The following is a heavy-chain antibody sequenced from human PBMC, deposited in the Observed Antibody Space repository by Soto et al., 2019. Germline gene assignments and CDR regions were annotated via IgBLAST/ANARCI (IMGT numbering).Heavy chain of an antibody. J-gene: IGHJ6*03. CDR3: ARTHYYYHYMDV. Sequence: PGGSLRLSCAASGFTFSDYDMSWIRQAPGKGREWVSCITGSGSTIYYADSVKGRFTISRDNAKNSLFLQMNSLRVEDTAVYYCARTHYYYHYMDVWGKGTTVTVSS. CDR1: GFTFSDYD. CDR2: ITGSGSTI. V-gene: IGHV3-11*01.